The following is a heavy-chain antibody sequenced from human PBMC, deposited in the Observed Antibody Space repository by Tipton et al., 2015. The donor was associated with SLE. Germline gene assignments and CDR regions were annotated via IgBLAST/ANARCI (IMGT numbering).Heavy chain of an antibody. CDR2: IYYTGTT. J-gene: IGHJ5*01. CDR3: ARDYTYYGSGTHTFFDS. Sequence: TLSLTCAVSGHSVSRDYYWGWIRQPPGKGLEWIGSIYYTGTTYYNPSLKSRVTISFDTSKNHFSLKLSSVTAADTAVYFCARDYTYYGSGTHTFFDSWGLGTQVTVSS. D-gene: IGHD3-10*01. V-gene: IGHV4-38-2*01. CDR1: GHSVSRDYY.